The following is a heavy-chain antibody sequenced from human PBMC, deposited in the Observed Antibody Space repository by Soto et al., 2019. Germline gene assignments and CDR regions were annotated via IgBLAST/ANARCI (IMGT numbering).Heavy chain of an antibody. Sequence: PGGSLRLSCAASGFTFSSYAMHWVRQAPGKGLEWVAVISYDGSNKYYADSVKGRFTISRDNSKNTLYLQMNSLRAEDTAVYYCARSSDRGSYYLNYWGQGTLVTVSS. J-gene: IGHJ4*02. D-gene: IGHD1-26*01. CDR3: ARSSDRGSYYLNY. V-gene: IGHV3-30-3*01. CDR2: ISYDGSNK. CDR1: GFTFSSYA.